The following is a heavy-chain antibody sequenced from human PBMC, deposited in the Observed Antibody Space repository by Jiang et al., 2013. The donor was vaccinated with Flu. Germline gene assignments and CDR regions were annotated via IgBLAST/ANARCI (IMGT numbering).Heavy chain of an antibody. CDR3: ARDASAGYNWFDP. J-gene: IGHJ5*02. CDR1: GGSISSYH. CDR2: IYYSGTT. Sequence: ESGPGLVKPSETLSLTCTVSGGSISSYHWSWIRQPPGKGLEWIGYIYYSGTTNYNPSLKSRVTISVDTSKNQFSLKLSSVTAADTAVYYCARDASAGYNWFDPWGQGTLVTVSS. D-gene: IGHD1-26*01. V-gene: IGHV4-59*01.